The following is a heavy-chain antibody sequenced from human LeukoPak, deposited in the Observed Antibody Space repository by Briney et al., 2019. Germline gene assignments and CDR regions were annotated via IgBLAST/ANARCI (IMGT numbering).Heavy chain of an antibody. CDR1: GFTFSSYT. D-gene: IGHD1-26*01. V-gene: IGHV3-48*02. Sequence: PGGSLRLSCAASGFTFSSYTMNWVRKAPGKGLEWISYISSSSSIMYYADSVKGRFSISRGNAKNSLYLQMNSLRDEDTAVYYCARDKSGSDSARGAVIDICGQGAMVTVSS. CDR2: ISSSSSIM. J-gene: IGHJ3*02. CDR3: ARDKSGSDSARGAVIDI.